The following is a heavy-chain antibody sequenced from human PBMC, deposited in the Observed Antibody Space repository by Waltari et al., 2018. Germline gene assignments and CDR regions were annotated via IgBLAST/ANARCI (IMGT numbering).Heavy chain of an antibody. CDR1: GYTFTSYY. V-gene: IGHV1-46*01. CDR2: INPSGGST. Sequence: QVQLVQSGAEVKKPGASVKVSCKASGYTFTSYYMHWVRQAPGQGLEWMGIINPSGGSTSYAQKFQGRVTMTRDTSTSTVYMELSSLRSEDTAVYYCARVYCGGDCSYGMDVWGQGTTVTVSS. CDR3: ARVYCGGDCSYGMDV. D-gene: IGHD2-21*01. J-gene: IGHJ6*02.